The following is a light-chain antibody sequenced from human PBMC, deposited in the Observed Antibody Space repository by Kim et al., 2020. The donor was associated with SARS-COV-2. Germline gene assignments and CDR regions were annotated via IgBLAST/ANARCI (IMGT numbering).Light chain of an antibody. J-gene: IGLJ3*02. CDR1: KLGDKY. V-gene: IGLV3-1*01. CDR2: QDS. Sequence: SYELTQPHSVSVSPGQTASITCSGDKLGDKYACWYQQKPGQSPVLVIYQDSKRPSGIPERFSGSNSGNTATLTISGTQAMDEADYYCQAWDSSTNWVFGGGTQLTVL. CDR3: QAWDSSTNWV.